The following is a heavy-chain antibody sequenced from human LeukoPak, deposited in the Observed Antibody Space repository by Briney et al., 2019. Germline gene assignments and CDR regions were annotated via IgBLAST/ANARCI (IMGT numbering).Heavy chain of an antibody. J-gene: IGHJ5*02. CDR3: ARHPRPEYSSSPSPGDWFDP. Sequence: SETLSLTCTVSGGSISSSSYYWGWIRQPPGKGLEWIGSIYYSGSTYYNPSLKSRVTISVDTSKNQFSLKLSSVTAADTAVYYCARHPRPEYSSSPSPGDWFDPWGQGTLVTVSS. CDR1: GGSISSSSYY. V-gene: IGHV4-39*01. CDR2: IYYSGST. D-gene: IGHD6-6*01.